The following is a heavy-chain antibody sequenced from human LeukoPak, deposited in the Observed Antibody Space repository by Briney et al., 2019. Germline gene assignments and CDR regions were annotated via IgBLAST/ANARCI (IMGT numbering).Heavy chain of an antibody. Sequence: SETLSLTCTVSGGSISNYYWSWIRQPPGKGLEWIGYIYYSGSTNYNPSLKSRVTISVDTSKNQFSLKLSSVTAADTAVYYCAGESGDYGDLGYWGQGTLVTVSS. CDR3: AGESGDYGDLGY. J-gene: IGHJ4*02. CDR1: GGSISNYY. V-gene: IGHV4-59*01. D-gene: IGHD4-17*01. CDR2: IYYSGST.